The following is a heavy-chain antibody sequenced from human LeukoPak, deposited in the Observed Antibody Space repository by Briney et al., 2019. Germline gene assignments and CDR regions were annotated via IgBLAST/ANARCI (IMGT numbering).Heavy chain of an antibody. D-gene: IGHD3-10*01. V-gene: IGHV1-18*01. CDR1: GYTFTSYG. CDR3: ARDRIYGSGSYYRVENWFDP. J-gene: IGHJ5*02. Sequence: ASVKVSCKASGYTFTSYGINWVRQAPGQGLEWMGWISAYNGNTNYAQKLQGRVTMTTDTSTSTAYMELRSLRSDDTAVYYCARDRIYGSGSYYRVENWFDPWGQGTLVTVSS. CDR2: ISAYNGNT.